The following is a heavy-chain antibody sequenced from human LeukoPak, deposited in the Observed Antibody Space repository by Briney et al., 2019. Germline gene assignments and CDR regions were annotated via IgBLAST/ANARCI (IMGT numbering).Heavy chain of an antibody. J-gene: IGHJ4*02. Sequence: EASVKVSCKASGYTFTGYYMHWVRQAPGQGLEWMGWINPNSGGTNYAQKLQGRVTMTTDTSTSTAYMELRSLRSDDTAVYYCARDLPYCSGGSCYSIFDYWGQGTLVTVSS. CDR2: INPNSGGT. CDR3: ARDLPYCSGGSCYSIFDY. V-gene: IGHV1-2*02. D-gene: IGHD2-15*01. CDR1: GYTFTGYY.